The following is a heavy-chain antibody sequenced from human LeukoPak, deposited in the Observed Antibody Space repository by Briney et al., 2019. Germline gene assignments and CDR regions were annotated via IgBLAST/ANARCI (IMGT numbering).Heavy chain of an antibody. Sequence: GASVKVSCKASGGTFSSYAISWVRQAPGQGLEWMGRIIPILGIANYAQKFQGRVTITADKSTSTAYMELSSLSSEDTAVYYCARVSPEGGATTDYWGQGTLVTVSS. V-gene: IGHV1-69*04. J-gene: IGHJ4*02. CDR2: IIPILGIA. CDR1: GGTFSSYA. D-gene: IGHD1-26*01. CDR3: ARVSPEGGATTDY.